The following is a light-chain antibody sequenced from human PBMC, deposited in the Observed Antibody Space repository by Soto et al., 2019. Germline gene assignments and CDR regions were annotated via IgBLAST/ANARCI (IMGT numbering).Light chain of an antibody. Sequence: DIVMTQSPLSLPVTPGEPASISCRSSQSLLHSNGYNYLDWYLQKPGQSPQLLIYLGSNRASGVPDRFSGSGSGTDFTLKISSVEAEDVGVYCCMQALQTPNTFGQGTKLEIK. CDR2: LGS. CDR3: MQALQTPNT. CDR1: QSLLHSNGYNY. J-gene: IGKJ2*01. V-gene: IGKV2-28*01.